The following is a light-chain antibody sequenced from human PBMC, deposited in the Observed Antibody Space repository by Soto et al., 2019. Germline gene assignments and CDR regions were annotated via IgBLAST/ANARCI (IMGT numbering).Light chain of an antibody. Sequence: DVQMTQSPSSLSAFVGDRVTITCRASQGIAPYLAWFQQKPGKVPKLLIYATSTLQSGVPSRFSGSGPGTDFTLTINSLQPEDVGTYYCQKYNSAPLTFVGGTKVEIK. CDR3: QKYNSAPLT. V-gene: IGKV1-27*01. CDR1: QGIAPY. CDR2: ATS. J-gene: IGKJ4*01.